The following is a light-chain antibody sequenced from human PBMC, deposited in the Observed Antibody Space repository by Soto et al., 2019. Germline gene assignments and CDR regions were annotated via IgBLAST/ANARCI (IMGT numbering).Light chain of an antibody. V-gene: IGKV3-20*01. Sequence: EIVLTQSPGTLSLSPGERATLSCRASQSVSSSYLAWYQQKPGQSPRLLLYGASNRATGIPDRFSGSGSVTDFTLTISRLEPEDFAVYYCQQYGSSPLTFGGGTKVEIK. CDR2: GAS. CDR3: QQYGSSPLT. CDR1: QSVSSSY. J-gene: IGKJ4*01.